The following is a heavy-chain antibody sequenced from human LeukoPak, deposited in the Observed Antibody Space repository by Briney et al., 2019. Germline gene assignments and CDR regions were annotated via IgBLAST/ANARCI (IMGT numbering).Heavy chain of an antibody. D-gene: IGHD3-16*02. CDR1: GFTFSSYS. Sequence: GGSLRLSCAASGFTFSSYSMNWVRQAPGKGLEWVSSISSSSSYIYYADSVKGRFTISRDNAKNSLYLQMNSLRAEDTAVYYCARENDYVWGSYRWNWFDPWGQGTLVTVSS. V-gene: IGHV3-21*01. J-gene: IGHJ5*02. CDR2: ISSSSSYI. CDR3: ARENDYVWGSYRWNWFDP.